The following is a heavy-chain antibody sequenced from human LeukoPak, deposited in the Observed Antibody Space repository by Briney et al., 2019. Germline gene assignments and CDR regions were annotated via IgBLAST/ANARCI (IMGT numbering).Heavy chain of an antibody. Sequence: SETLSLTCTVSGGSISSGDYYWRWIRQPPGKGLEWIGYIYYSGSTYYDPSLKSRVTISVDTSKNQFSLKLSSVTAADTAVYYCARAGVTTVDYWGQGTLVTVAS. V-gene: IGHV4-30-4*01. D-gene: IGHD4-17*01. CDR2: IYYSGST. J-gene: IGHJ4*02. CDR3: ARAGVTTVDY. CDR1: GGSISSGDYY.